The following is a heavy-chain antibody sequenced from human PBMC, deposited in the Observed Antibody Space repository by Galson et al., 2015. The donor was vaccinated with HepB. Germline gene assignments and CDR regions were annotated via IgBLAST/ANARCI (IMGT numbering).Heavy chain of an antibody. V-gene: IGHV3-11*01. J-gene: IGHJ5*02. CDR3: ARGHYDFRA. CDR1: GFTFTNYY. CDR2: ISGGGGTI. Sequence: SLRLSCAASGFTFTNYYMNWVRQAPGKGLEWLSYISGGGGTIYYADSVKGRFTISRDNTKNSLFLQMDSLRAEDTAIYYCARGHYDFRAWGQGTLVTVSS. D-gene: IGHD3-3*01.